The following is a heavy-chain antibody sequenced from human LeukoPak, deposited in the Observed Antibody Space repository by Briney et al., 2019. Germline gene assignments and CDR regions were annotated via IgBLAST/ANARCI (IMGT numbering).Heavy chain of an antibody. CDR1: GFTFSSYW. D-gene: IGHD1-1*01. CDR2: IKEDGSEE. CDR3: VRARLTTYYYYGMDV. Sequence: GGSLRLSCAASGFTFSSYWMSWVRQAPGKGLEWVANIKEDGSEEYYVDSMKGRFTISRDNAKNSLYLQMNSLRAEDTAVYYCVRARLTTYYYYGMDVWGQGTTVTVSS. J-gene: IGHJ6*02. V-gene: IGHV3-7*05.